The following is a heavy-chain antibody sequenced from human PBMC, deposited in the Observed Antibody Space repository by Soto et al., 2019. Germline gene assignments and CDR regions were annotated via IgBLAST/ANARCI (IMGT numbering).Heavy chain of an antibody. CDR3: AREGQQLAGMDV. Sequence: QLQLQESGSGLVKPSQTLSLTCAVSGGSISSGGYSWSWIRQPPGKGLEWIGYIYHSGSTYYNPCPKSRVTISVDRSKNQFSRKLSSVTAADTAVYYCAREGQQLAGMDVWGQGTTVTVSS. CDR1: GGSISSGGYS. CDR2: IYHSGST. D-gene: IGHD6-6*01. J-gene: IGHJ6*02. V-gene: IGHV4-30-2*01.